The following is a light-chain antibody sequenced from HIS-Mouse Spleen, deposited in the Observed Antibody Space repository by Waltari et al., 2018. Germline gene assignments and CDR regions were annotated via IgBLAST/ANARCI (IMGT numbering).Light chain of an antibody. CDR3: LSADSSGTWV. J-gene: IGLJ3*02. CDR2: KDS. Sequence: SYELTQPPSVSVSLGQMARITCSGEALPKKYAYWYQQKPAQFPVLLIYKDSERTSGIPDIFYGSIAGTGVTLPISEVQAEDEADYYCLSADSSGTWVFGGGTKLTVL. V-gene: IGLV3-16*01. CDR1: ALPKKY.